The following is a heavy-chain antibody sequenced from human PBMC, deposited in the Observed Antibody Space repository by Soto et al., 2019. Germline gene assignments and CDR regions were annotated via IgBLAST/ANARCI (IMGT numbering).Heavy chain of an antibody. J-gene: IGHJ3*02. V-gene: IGHV3-33*01. CDR2: IWYDGSNK. D-gene: IGHD3-22*01. CDR3: ARDRYYYDSSGYYVDPGISGAHAVDI. CDR1: GFTFSSYG. Sequence: GGSLRLSCAASGFTFSSYGMHWVRQAPGKGLGWVAVIWYDGSNKYYADSVKGRFTISRDNSKNTLYLQMNSLRAEDTAVYYCARDRYYYDSSGYYVDPGISGAHAVDIWGQGAMVTVSS.